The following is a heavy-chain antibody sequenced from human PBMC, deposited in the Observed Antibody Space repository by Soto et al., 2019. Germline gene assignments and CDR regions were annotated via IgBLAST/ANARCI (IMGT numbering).Heavy chain of an antibody. D-gene: IGHD4-4*01. CDR1: GFTFSSYA. J-gene: IGHJ6*02. V-gene: IGHV3-23*01. Sequence: GGSLRLSCAASGFTFSSYAMIWVRQAPGKGLEWVSAISGSGGSTYYADSVKGRFTISRDNSKNTLYLQMNSLRAEDTAVYYCAKAYTVSSYYYYGMDVWGQGTTVTVSS. CDR2: ISGSGGST. CDR3: AKAYTVSSYYYYGMDV.